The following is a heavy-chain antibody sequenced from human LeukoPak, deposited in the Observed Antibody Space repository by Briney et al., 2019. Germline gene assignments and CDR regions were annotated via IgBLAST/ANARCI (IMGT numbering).Heavy chain of an antibody. CDR1: GFTFSSYA. D-gene: IGHD1-26*01. CDR2: ISGSGGIT. CDR3: ARGATTGLYYFDY. J-gene: IGHJ4*02. V-gene: IGHV3-23*01. Sequence: GGSLRLSCAASGFTFSSYAMSWVRQAPGKGLEWVSVISGSGGITYYADSVKGRFTISRDNSKNTLYLQMNSLRAEDTAVYYCARGATTGLYYFDYWGQGTLVTVSS.